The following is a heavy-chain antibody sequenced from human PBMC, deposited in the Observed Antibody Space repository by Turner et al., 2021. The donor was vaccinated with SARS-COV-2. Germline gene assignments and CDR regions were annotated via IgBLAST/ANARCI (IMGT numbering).Heavy chain of an antibody. D-gene: IGHD2-2*01. J-gene: IGHJ4*02. CDR2: ITYDGSTK. CDR3: ARSRDGYIHS. CDR1: GFTFNTYA. V-gene: IGHV3-30-3*01. Sequence: QVQLVESGGGLFHPGRSLRISCAASGFTFNTYAMHWFRQAPGKGLEWVAVITYDGSTKFYADSVKGRFTISRDNSKSSLYVQMNSLRVEDTAVYYCARSRDGYIHSWGQGTLVIVSS.